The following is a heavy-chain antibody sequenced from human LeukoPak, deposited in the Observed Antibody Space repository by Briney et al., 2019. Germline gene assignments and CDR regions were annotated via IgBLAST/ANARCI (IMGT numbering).Heavy chain of an antibody. CDR1: GLTVSANY. Sequence: PGGSLRLSCAASGLTVSANYMSWVRQAPGKGLEWVSVMYSGGDTYYAHSVKGRFTISRDSSKNTLYLQMNSLRVEDTAVYYCARALLGHSTVLFDYWGQGTLVTVSS. V-gene: IGHV3-53*01. CDR3: ARALLGHSTVLFDY. D-gene: IGHD4-17*01. J-gene: IGHJ4*02. CDR2: MYSGGDT.